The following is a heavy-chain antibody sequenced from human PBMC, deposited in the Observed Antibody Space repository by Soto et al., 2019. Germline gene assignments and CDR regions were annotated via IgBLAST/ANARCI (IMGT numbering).Heavy chain of an antibody. D-gene: IGHD6-13*01. V-gene: IGHV6-1*01. CDR3: ARLVGNSWIDY. Sequence: PSQTLSLPCAISGNSVSSNSVFLNLIKQSPSRGLEWLGRTYYRSRWHYEYAESVKSRIIINPDTSKNQLSLQLNSVTPEDTGVYYCARLVGNSWIDYWGQGTLVTVSS. CDR2: TYYRSRWHY. J-gene: IGHJ4*02. CDR1: GNSVSSNSVF.